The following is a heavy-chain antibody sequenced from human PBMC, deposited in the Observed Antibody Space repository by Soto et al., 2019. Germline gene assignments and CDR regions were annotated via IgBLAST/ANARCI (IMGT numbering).Heavy chain of an antibody. V-gene: IGHV1-18*01. Sequence: ASVKVSCKASGYTFTSYGISWVRQAPGQGLEWMGWISAYNGNTNYAQKLQGRVTMTTDTSTSTAYMELRSLRSDDTAVYYCARADSWIQLWLGDDFDYWGQGTLVTVSS. D-gene: IGHD5-18*01. CDR2: ISAYNGNT. CDR1: GYTFTSYG. J-gene: IGHJ4*02. CDR3: ARADSWIQLWLGDDFDY.